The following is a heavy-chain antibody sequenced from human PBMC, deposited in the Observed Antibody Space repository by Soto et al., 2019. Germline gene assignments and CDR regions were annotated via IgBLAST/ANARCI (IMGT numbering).Heavy chain of an antibody. CDR2: IKSKNDGGTT. J-gene: IGHJ4*01. D-gene: IGHD2-15*01. Sequence: GGSLRLSCAASGFTFITAWMNWVRQAPGKGLEWVGRIKSKNDGGTTDYAAPVKGKFTISRDDSKNTVYLQMNSLRTEDTALYYCAADLPGHGGGYEFDYWGQGTPVTVSS. V-gene: IGHV3-15*07. CDR3: AADLPGHGGGYEFDY. CDR1: GFTFITAW.